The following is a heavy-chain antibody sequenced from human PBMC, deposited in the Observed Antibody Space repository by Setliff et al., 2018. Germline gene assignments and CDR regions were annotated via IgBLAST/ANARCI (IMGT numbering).Heavy chain of an antibody. CDR3: ARLGPLDVFDI. V-gene: IGHV5-51*01. CDR2: VFPVDSDT. J-gene: IGHJ3*02. Sequence: GESLKLSCKGSGYRFTSNWIGWVRQMPGKGLEWMGLVFPVDSDTRYSPSFQGQVTISADKSISTASLQWRSLKASDTAMYYCARLGPLDVFDIWGQGTMVTVSS. CDR1: GYRFTSNW. D-gene: IGHD3-16*01.